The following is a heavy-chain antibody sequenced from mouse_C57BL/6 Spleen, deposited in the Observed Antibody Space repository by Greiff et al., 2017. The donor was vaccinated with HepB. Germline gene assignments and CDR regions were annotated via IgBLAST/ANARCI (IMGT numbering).Heavy chain of an antibody. CDR1: GYTFTDYY. Sequence: EVQLQQSGPELVKPGASVKISCKASGYTFTDYYMNWVKQSHGKSLEWIGDINPNNGGTSYNQKFKGKATLTVDKSSSTAYMELRSLTSEDSAVYYCARWSIYYDYDGHAMDYWGQGTSVTVSS. CDR2: INPNNGGT. D-gene: IGHD2-4*01. V-gene: IGHV1-26*01. CDR3: ARWSIYYDYDGHAMDY. J-gene: IGHJ4*01.